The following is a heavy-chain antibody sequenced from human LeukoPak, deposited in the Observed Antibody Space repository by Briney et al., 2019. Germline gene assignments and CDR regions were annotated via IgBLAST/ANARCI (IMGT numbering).Heavy chain of an antibody. CDR2: VSHDGIQT. J-gene: IGHJ4*02. D-gene: IGHD5-24*01. CDR3: ARDGGGGYNQIDF. V-gene: IGHV3-30-3*01. Sequence: GGSLRLSCAASGFTFSNYAMHWVRQGLVKGLESMAVVSHDGIQTYYADSVKGRFTISRDNPKSTLFLQMNSLRAEDTAVYYCARDGGGGYNQIDFWGQGTLVTVSS. CDR1: GFTFSNYA.